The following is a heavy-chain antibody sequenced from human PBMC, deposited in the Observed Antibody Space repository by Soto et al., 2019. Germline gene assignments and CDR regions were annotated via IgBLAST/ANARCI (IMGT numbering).Heavy chain of an antibody. V-gene: IGHV3-43D*04. CDR1: GFTFDDYA. J-gene: IGHJ4*02. D-gene: IGHD3-22*01. CDR3: AKGGGSGYYFYYFDY. Sequence: EVQLVESGGVVVQPGGSLRLSCAASGFTFDDYAMHWVRQAPGKGLEWVSLISWDGGSTYYADSVKGRFTISRDNSKNSLYLQRNSLRAEDTALYYCAKGGGSGYYFYYFDYWGQGTLVTVSS. CDR2: ISWDGGST.